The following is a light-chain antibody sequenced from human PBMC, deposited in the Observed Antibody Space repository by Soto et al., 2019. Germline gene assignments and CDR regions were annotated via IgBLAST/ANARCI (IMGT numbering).Light chain of an antibody. CDR2: EVS. CDR3: SSYARSSIL. J-gene: IGLJ1*01. Sequence: QSALTQPASVSGSPGQSITISCTGTSSDVGGYNYVSWYQQHPGKAPKLMIYEVSDRPSGISNRFSGSKSGNTASLTISGLQAEDEADYYCSSYARSSILFGTGTKVTVL. V-gene: IGLV2-14*01. CDR1: SSDVGGYNY.